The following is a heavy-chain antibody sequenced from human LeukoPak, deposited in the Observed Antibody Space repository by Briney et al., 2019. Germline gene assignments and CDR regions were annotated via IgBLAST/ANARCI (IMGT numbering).Heavy chain of an antibody. D-gene: IGHD6-13*01. CDR2: IYYSGST. CDR3: ARGGQLVLYYYYYMDV. J-gene: IGHJ6*03. V-gene: IGHV4-59*01. CDR1: GGSISSYY. Sequence: SQTLSLTCTVSGGSISSYYWSWIRQPPGKGLEWIGYIYYSGSTNYNPSLKSRVTISVDTSKNQFSLKLSSVTAADTAVYYCARGGQLVLYYYYYMDVWGKGTTVTVSS.